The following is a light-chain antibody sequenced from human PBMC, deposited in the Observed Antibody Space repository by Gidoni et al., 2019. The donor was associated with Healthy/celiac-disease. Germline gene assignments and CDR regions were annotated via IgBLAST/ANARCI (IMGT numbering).Light chain of an antibody. CDR2: QDS. J-gene: IGLJ2*01. V-gene: IGLV3-1*01. CDR1: KLGDKY. CDR3: QAWDSSTGV. Sequence: SYELTQPPSVSVSPGHTASITCSGDKLGDKYACWYQHKPGHSPVLVIYQDSKRPSWIPDRFSGSNSGNTATLTISGTQAMDEADYYCQAWDSSTGVFGGGTKLTVL.